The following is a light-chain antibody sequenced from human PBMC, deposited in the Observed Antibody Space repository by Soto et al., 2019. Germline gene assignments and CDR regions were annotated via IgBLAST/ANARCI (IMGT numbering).Light chain of an antibody. Sequence: QSALTQPPSASGSPGQSVTISCTGTSSDVGGYNYVSWYRQHPGKAPKLLISEVSKRPSGVPDRFSGSKSGNMAFLTVSGLQTEDEADYYCSSYGGSNNLVFGGGTKVTVL. CDR3: SSYGGSNNLV. CDR1: SSDVGGYNY. V-gene: IGLV2-8*01. CDR2: EVS. J-gene: IGLJ2*01.